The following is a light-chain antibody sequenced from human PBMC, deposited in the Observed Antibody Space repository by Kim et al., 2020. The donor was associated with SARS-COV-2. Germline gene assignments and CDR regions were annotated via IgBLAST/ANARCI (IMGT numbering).Light chain of an antibody. CDR2: GAS. CDR1: QSINSN. Sequence: ETVMTQSPATLSVSPGERATLSCRASQSINSNLAWHQQRPGQAPRLLIYGASVRATGVPARFTVSGSGTEFTLTINSLQSEDFAVYYRQQYNVWPPYTFGQGTKLEI. V-gene: IGKV3-15*01. CDR3: QQYNVWPPYT. J-gene: IGKJ2*01.